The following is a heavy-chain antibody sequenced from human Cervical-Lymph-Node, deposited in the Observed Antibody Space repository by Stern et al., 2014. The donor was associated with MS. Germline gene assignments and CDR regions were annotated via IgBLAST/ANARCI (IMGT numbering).Heavy chain of an antibody. J-gene: IGHJ2*01. Sequence: QVQLGQSEAEVKKPGASVRVSCKASGNTFNYFAITWVRQAPGQGLEWMGWISSYDGTTKESQKFQGRVTMTIDASTTTAHMELKSLTSDDTALYYCASGGYHTGWYKPRHFALWGRGTLLTVSS. CDR1: GNTFNYFA. V-gene: IGHV1-18*01. CDR2: ISSYDGTT. D-gene: IGHD6-19*01. CDR3: ASGGYHTGWYKPRHFAL.